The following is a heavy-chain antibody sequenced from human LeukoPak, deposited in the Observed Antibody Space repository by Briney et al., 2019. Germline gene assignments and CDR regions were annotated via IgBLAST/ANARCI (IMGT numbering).Heavy chain of an antibody. CDR2: INPSGGST. D-gene: IGHD6-13*01. Sequence: ASVKVSCKASGYTFTSYYMHWVRQAPGQGLEWMGIINPSGGSTSYAQKFQGRVTMTRDTSTSTVYMELSSLRSEDTAVYYCARATGYSSSWYGWFDPWGQGTLVTVSS. CDR3: ARATGYSSSWYGWFDP. J-gene: IGHJ5*02. V-gene: IGHV1-46*01. CDR1: GYTFTSYY.